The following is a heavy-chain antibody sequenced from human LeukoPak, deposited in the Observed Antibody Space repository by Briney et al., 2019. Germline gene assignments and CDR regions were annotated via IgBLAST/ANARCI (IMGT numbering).Heavy chain of an antibody. V-gene: IGHV1-2*02. J-gene: IGHJ5*02. CDR3: AGLGSTVKGRIDP. CDR2: TSTDSGDA. Sequence: ASVKVSCKASGYHFTGYHVHWVRQAPGQGLEWMGRTSTDSGDADIAQKFQGRVTMTRDTSISTAYMELSRLTSDDSAVYYCAGLGSTVKGRIDPWGQGTSVTVSS. D-gene: IGHD5/OR15-5a*01. CDR1: GYHFTGYH.